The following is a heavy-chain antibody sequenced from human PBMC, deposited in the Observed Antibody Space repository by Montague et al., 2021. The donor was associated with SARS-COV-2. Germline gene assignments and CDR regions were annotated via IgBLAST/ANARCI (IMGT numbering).Heavy chain of an antibody. CDR3: ARVRAVPAAMRIFSLGRSYYGMDV. J-gene: IGHJ6*02. Sequence: SETLSLTCAVYGGSFSGYYWSWIRQPPGKGLEWIGEINHSGSTNYNPSLKSQVTISVDTSKNQFSLKLSSVTAADTAVYYCARVRAVPAAMRIFSLGRSYYGMDVWGQGTTVTVSS. V-gene: IGHV4-34*01. CDR2: INHSGST. CDR1: GGSFSGYY. D-gene: IGHD2-2*01.